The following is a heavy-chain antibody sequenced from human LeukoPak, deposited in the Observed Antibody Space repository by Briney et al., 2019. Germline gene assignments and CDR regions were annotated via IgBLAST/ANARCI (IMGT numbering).Heavy chain of an antibody. CDR2: INHSGST. CDR3: ARGGGWLDY. V-gene: IGHV4-34*01. CDR1: GGSFSGYY. Sequence: SETLSLTCAVYGGSFSGYYWSWIRQPPGKGLEWIGEINHSGSTNYNPSLKSRVTISVDTSKNQFSLKLTSVTAADTAVYYCARGGGWLDYWGQAALVTVSS. D-gene: IGHD5-18*01. J-gene: IGHJ4*02.